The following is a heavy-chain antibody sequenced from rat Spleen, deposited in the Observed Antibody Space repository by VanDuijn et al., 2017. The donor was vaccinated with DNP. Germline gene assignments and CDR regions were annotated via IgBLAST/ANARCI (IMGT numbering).Heavy chain of an antibody. J-gene: IGHJ2*01. CDR1: GFSLTSYH. Sequence: QVQLKESGPGLVQPSQTLSLTCTVSGFSLTSYHVSWVRQPPGKGLEWIAAISSGGNTYFNSALKSRLSISRDTSKSQVFLGMNSLQTEDTAIYFCTRERELSGNPYCFDYWGQGVMVTVSS. CDR2: ISSGGNT. D-gene: IGHD1-1*01. V-gene: IGHV2S12*01. CDR3: TRERELSGNPYCFDY.